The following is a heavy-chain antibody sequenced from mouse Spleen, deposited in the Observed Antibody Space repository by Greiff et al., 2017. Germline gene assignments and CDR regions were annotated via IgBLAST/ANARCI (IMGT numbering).Heavy chain of an antibody. CDR1: GFTFSSYA. V-gene: IGHV5-9-3*01. D-gene: IGHD2-4*01. J-gene: IGHJ1*01. Sequence: EVKLVESGGGLVKPGGSLKLSCAASGFTFSSYAMSWVRQTPEKRLEWVATISSGGSYTYYPDSVKGRFTISRDNAKNTLYLQMSSLRSEDTAMYYCARQEDYDALYWYFDVWGAGTTVTVSS. CDR2: ISSGGSYT. CDR3: ARQEDYDALYWYFDV.